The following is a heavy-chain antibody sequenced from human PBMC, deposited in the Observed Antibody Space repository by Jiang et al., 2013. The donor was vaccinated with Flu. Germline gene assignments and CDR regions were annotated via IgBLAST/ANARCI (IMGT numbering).Heavy chain of an antibody. CDR1: GGSISSDNW. CDR2: IYHSGTT. J-gene: IGHJ4*02. D-gene: IGHD3-22*01. Sequence: SGSGLVKPSGTLSLTCAVSGGSISSDNWWSWVRQSPGKGLEWLGEIYHSGTTNYNPSLSSRVTISVDNSENHFSLRLASVTAADTAIYYCTSNGYYSLDYWGQGTLVTVSS. V-gene: IGHV4-4*02. CDR3: TSNGYYSLDY.